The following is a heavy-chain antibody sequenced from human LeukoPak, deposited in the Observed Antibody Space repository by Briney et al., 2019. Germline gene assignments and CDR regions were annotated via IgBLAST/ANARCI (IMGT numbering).Heavy chain of an antibody. CDR2: ISSSGSSI. V-gene: IGHV3-48*01. D-gene: IGHD3-10*01. Sequence: GGSLRLSCAASGYTFSSYNMNWVRQAPGKGLDWVSFISSSGSSITYADSVKGRFTISRDNVKNSLYLQMNSLRAEDTAVYYCVRRKANSVGEFDYWGQGTLVTVSS. CDR1: GYTFSSYN. J-gene: IGHJ4*02. CDR3: VRRKANSVGEFDY.